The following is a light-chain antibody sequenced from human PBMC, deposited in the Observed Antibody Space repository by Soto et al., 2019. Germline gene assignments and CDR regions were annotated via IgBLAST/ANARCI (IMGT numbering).Light chain of an antibody. V-gene: IGKV3-11*01. CDR1: QRVKTY. Sequence: DIVLTQSPATLSLSPVERATLHATASQRVKTYLVWYQQRPGQAPRLLIHDASHRAAGIPARFSGSGFGTDFTLTISSLEPEDAAVYYCQQRTHWPPITFGQGTRLEIK. CDR2: DAS. J-gene: IGKJ5*01. CDR3: QQRTHWPPIT.